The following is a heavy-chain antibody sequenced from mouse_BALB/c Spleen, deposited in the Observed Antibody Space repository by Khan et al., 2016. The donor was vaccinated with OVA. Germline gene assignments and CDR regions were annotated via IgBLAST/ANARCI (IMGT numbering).Heavy chain of an antibody. CDR2: ITYSGRT. V-gene: IGHV3-2*02. CDR1: GYSITSDYA. CDR3: VRGRSY. J-gene: IGHJ3*01. Sequence: EVQLVESGPGLVKPSQSLSLTCTVTGYSITSDYAWNWIRQFPGNKLEWMGYITYSGRTSYTPSLKSRISITRDTSRNQFFLQLNSVTTGDTATYYCVRGRSYWGQGTLVTVSA. D-gene: IGHD3-3*01.